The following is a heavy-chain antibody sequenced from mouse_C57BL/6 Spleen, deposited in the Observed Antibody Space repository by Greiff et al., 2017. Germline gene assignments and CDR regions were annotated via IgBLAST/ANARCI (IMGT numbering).Heavy chain of an antibody. V-gene: IGHV5-6*01. CDR2: ISSGGSYT. J-gene: IGHJ2*01. CDR1: GFTFSSYG. CDR3: ARQGAVVALDY. D-gene: IGHD1-1*01. Sequence: EVKLMESGGDLVKPGGSLKLSCAASGFTFSSYGMSWVRQTPDKRLEWVATISSGGSYTYYPDSVKGRFPISRDNAKNTLYLQMSSLKSEDTAMYYCARQGAVVALDYWGQGTTLTVSS.